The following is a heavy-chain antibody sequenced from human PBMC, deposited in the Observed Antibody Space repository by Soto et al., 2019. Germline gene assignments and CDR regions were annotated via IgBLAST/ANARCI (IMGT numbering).Heavy chain of an antibody. J-gene: IGHJ4*02. V-gene: IGHV4-39*07. CDR2: IYYSGST. CDR1: GGSISSSSYY. CDR3: ARAGCSSTSCYTWAPFDY. Sequence: PSETLSLTCTVSGGSISSSSYYWGWIRQPPGKGLEWIGSIYYSGSTYYNPSLKSRVTISVDTSKNQFSLKLSSVTAADTAVYYCARAGCSSTSCYTWAPFDYWGQGTLVTVSS. D-gene: IGHD2-2*02.